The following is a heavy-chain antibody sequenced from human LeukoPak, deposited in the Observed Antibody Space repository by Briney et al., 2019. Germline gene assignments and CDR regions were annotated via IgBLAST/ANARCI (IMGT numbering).Heavy chain of an antibody. D-gene: IGHD2-21*02. CDR1: GFTFSSYS. CDR2: ISSSSSYI. V-gene: IGHV3-21*06. Sequence: GGSLRLSCAASGFTFSSYSMNWVRQAPGKGLEWVSSISSSSSYIYYADSVKGRFTISRDNAKNSLYLQMNSLRAEDTAVYYCARELAYCGGDCWTSDAFDIRGQGTMVTVSS. CDR3: ARELAYCGGDCWTSDAFDI. J-gene: IGHJ3*02.